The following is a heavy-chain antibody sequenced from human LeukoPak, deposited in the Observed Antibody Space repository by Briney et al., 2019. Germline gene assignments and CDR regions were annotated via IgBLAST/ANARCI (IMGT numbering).Heavy chain of an antibody. J-gene: IGHJ4*02. CDR2: ITGSSSRT. Sequence: PGGSLRLSCVASGFSFSSYAMSWVRQAPGKGLEWVSSITGSSSRTYFADSVKGRFTISRDNSKDTVYLQMNSLRAEDTAVYYCVKDAAGASSFWGQGTLVTVSS. CDR3: VKDAAGASSF. CDR1: GFSFSSYA. D-gene: IGHD6-19*01. V-gene: IGHV3-23*01.